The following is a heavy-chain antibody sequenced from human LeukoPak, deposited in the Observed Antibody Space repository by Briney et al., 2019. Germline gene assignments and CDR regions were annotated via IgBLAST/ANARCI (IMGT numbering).Heavy chain of an antibody. Sequence: PGRSLRPSCAASGFTFSTYGMHWVRQAPGKGLEWVAVVWYDGSNEYYADSVKGRFTISRDNSKNTLQLQMNSLRVEDTAVYYCARDDYGMDVWGQGTTVTVSS. J-gene: IGHJ6*02. CDR1: GFTFSTYG. CDR3: ARDDYGMDV. V-gene: IGHV3-33*01. CDR2: VWYDGSNE.